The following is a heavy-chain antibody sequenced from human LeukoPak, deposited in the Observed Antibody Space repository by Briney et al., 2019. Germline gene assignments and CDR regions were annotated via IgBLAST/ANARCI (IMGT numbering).Heavy chain of an antibody. D-gene: IGHD3-3*01. Sequence: SETLSLTCAVYGGSFSGYYWSWIRQPPGKGLEWIGEINHSGSTNYNPSLKSRVTISVDTSKNQFSLKLSSVTAADTAVYYCAREHDDFWSGYQDWGQGTLVTVSS. CDR1: GGSFSGYY. CDR3: AREHDDFWSGYQD. V-gene: IGHV4-34*01. CDR2: INHSGST. J-gene: IGHJ4*02.